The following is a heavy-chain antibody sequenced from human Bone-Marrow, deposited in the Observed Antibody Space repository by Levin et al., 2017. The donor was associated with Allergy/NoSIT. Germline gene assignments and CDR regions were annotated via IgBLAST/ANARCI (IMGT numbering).Heavy chain of an antibody. Sequence: ASVKVSCKASGYTFTSYGISWVRQAPGQGLEWMGWISAYNGNTNYAQKLQGRVTMTTDTSTSTAYMELRSLRSDDTAVYYCARVIAAAGYGDFDYWGQGTLVTVSS. CDR3: ARVIAAAGYGDFDY. CDR1: GYTFTSYG. D-gene: IGHD6-13*01. CDR2: ISAYNGNT. V-gene: IGHV1-18*01. J-gene: IGHJ4*02.